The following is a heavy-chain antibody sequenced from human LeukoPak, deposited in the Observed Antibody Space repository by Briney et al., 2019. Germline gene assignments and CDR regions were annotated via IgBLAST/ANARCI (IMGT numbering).Heavy chain of an antibody. Sequence: GGSLRLSCAASGFTFSSSWMSWIRQAPGKGLEWVANIKQDGSEKYYVGSVKGRFTISRDNAKNSLYLQMDSLRAEDTAVYYCARDGPYSTSSTHPPWGQGTLVTVSS. CDR3: ARDGPYSTSSTHPP. D-gene: IGHD6-6*01. CDR2: IKQDGSEK. V-gene: IGHV3-7*03. CDR1: GFTFSSSW. J-gene: IGHJ5*02.